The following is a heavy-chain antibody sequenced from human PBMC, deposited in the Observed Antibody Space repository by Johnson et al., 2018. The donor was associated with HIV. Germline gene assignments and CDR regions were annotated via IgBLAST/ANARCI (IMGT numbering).Heavy chain of an antibody. CDR1: GLSFSSYG. Sequence: QMQLVESGGGVVQPRRSVRLSCAASGLSFSSYGMEWVRQAPGKGLEWVAVIWSDGSNKHYVDSVKGRFTISRDNAKNSLYLQMNSLRDEDTAVYYCVTADRGSAWGQGTTVTVSS. CDR2: IWSDGSNK. D-gene: IGHD1-26*01. V-gene: IGHV3-33*03. J-gene: IGHJ3*01. CDR3: VTADRGSA.